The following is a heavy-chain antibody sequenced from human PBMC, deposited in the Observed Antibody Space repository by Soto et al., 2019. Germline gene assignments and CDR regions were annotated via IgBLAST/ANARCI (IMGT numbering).Heavy chain of an antibody. V-gene: IGHV4-28*01. CDR1: GYSIGSYNW. Sequence: SETLSLTCAVPGYSIGSYNWWGWIRQPPGKGLEWIGYIYYTGTTYYNKSLKSRVTMSVDTAKDQFSLKLYSVTAADTAVYYCARNSRLKTGHLDYWGQGTLVTVSS. J-gene: IGHJ4*02. CDR3: ARNSRLKTGHLDY. CDR2: IYYTGTT. D-gene: IGHD3-9*01.